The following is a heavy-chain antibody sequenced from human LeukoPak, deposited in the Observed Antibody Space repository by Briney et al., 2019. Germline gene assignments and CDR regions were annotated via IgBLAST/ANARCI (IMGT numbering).Heavy chain of an antibody. CDR1: GFTFSSYW. Sequence: GGSLRLSCAASGFTFSSYWMSWVRQAPGKGLEWVANIKQDGSEKYYVDSVKGRFTISRDNAKNSLYLQMNSLRAEDTAVYYCARDFEEYCGGDCYSGGYFDYWGQXTLVTVSS. CDR3: ARDFEEYCGGDCYSGGYFDY. V-gene: IGHV3-7*03. CDR2: IKQDGSEK. J-gene: IGHJ4*02. D-gene: IGHD2-21*02.